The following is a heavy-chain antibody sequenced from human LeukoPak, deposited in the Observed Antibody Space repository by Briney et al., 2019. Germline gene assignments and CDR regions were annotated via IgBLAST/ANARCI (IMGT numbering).Heavy chain of an antibody. CDR1: GFTFSDYY. D-gene: IGHD3-22*01. CDR2: ISSSGSTI. CDR3: AKRGVVIRVILVGFNKEAYYFDS. J-gene: IGHJ4*02. V-gene: IGHV3-11*01. Sequence: GGSLRLSCAASGFTFSDYYMSWIRQAPGKGLEWVSYISSSGSTIYYADSVKGRFTISRDNAKNSLYLQMNSPRAEDTAVYFCAKRGVVIRVILVGFNKEAYYFDSWGQGALVTVSS.